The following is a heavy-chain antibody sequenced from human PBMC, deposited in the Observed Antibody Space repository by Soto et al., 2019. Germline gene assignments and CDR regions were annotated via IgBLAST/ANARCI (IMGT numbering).Heavy chain of an antibody. J-gene: IGHJ4*02. D-gene: IGHD5-12*01. CDR1: GGSISSSSYY. CDR3: ARRSGYDFYYFDY. V-gene: IGHV4-39*01. CDR2: IYYSGST. Sequence: SETLSLTCTVSGGSISSSSYYWGWIRQPPGKGLEWIGSIYYSGSTYYNPSLKSRVAISVDTSKNQFSLKLSSVPAADTAVYYCARRSGYDFYYFDYWGQGTLVTVSS.